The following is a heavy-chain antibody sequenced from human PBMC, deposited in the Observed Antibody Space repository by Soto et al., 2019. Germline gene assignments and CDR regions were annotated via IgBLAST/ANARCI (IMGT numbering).Heavy chain of an antibody. CDR1: GYSFTSYW. CDR3: ARSFPYYDILTGYTDYYYGMDV. D-gene: IGHD3-9*01. Sequence: PGESLKISCKGSGYSFTSYWIGWVRQMPGKGLEWMGIIYPGDSDTRYSPSFQGQVTISADKSISTAYLQWSSLKASDTAMYYCARSFPYYDILTGYTDYYYGMDVWGQGTRSPSP. V-gene: IGHV5-51*01. CDR2: IYPGDSDT. J-gene: IGHJ6*02.